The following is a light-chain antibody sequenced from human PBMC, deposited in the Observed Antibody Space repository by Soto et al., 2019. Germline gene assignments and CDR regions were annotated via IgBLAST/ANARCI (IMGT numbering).Light chain of an antibody. Sequence: EIVVTQSPATLSASPGERVTLSCRASQFVSSRLAWYQQRPGQVPRLLIYDTSTRATGIPDRFSGSGSGTDFTLTISRLEPEDFAVYYCQQYGSSPYTFGQGTKLEIK. CDR3: QQYGSSPYT. J-gene: IGKJ2*01. V-gene: IGKV3-20*01. CDR2: DTS. CDR1: QFVSSR.